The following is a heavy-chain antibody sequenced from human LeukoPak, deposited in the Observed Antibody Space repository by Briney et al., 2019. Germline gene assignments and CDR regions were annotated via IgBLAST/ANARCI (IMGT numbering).Heavy chain of an antibody. Sequence: ASVKVSCKASGYTFTAYYIHWVRQAPGQGLEWMGRINPNSGGTNYAQKFQGRVTMTRDTSISTAYMELSRLTSGDTAVYYCAREPMVRDFNWFDPWGQGTLVTVSP. CDR2: INPNSGGT. D-gene: IGHD3-10*01. CDR3: AREPMVRDFNWFDP. V-gene: IGHV1-2*06. CDR1: GYTFTAYY. J-gene: IGHJ5*02.